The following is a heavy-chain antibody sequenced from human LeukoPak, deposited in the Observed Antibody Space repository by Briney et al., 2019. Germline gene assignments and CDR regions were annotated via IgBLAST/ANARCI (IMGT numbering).Heavy chain of an antibody. CDR3: AKGSRQFSSDKAGPIDY. D-gene: IGHD6-19*01. CDR2: ISDSGDFT. Sequence: PGGSLRLSCAGSGFTFSRNAMSWVRQAPGKGLEWVSRISDSGDFTYYADSVKGRFIISRDNSKNTLFVQMSSLRAEDTAVYYCAKGSRQFSSDKAGPIDYWGQGTVVTVSS. J-gene: IGHJ4*02. CDR1: GFTFSRNA. V-gene: IGHV3-23*01.